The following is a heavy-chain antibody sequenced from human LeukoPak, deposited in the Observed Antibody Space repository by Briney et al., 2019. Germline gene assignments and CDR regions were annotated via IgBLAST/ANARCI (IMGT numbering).Heavy chain of an antibody. J-gene: IGHJ4*02. CDR3: ARYVDTVATTYFGT. Sequence: ASVKVSCKASGYTFTGSYIHWVRQAPGQGLEWMGWINPNSGGTHYAQKFQGRVTMTRDTSISTAYMELTTLRSDDTAVYYCARYVDTVATTYFGTWGQGTLVTVSS. CDR1: GYTFTGSY. D-gene: IGHD5-12*01. CDR2: INPNSGGT. V-gene: IGHV1-2*02.